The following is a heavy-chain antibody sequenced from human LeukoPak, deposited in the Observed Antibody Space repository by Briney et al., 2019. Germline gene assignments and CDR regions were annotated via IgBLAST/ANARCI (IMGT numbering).Heavy chain of an antibody. CDR1: GFTFSSYA. V-gene: IGHV3-48*04. D-gene: IGHD2-2*01. J-gene: IGHJ4*02. Sequence: GGSLRLSCAASGFTFSSYAMSWVRQAPGKGLEWVSYISSSSSTIYYADSVKGRFTISRDNAKNLLYLQMNSLRAEDTAVYYCAKDLMYQRHFDYWGRGTLVTVSS. CDR3: AKDLMYQRHFDY. CDR2: ISSSSSTI.